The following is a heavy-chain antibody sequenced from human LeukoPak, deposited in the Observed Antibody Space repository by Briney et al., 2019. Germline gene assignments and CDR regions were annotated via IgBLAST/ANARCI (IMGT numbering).Heavy chain of an antibody. V-gene: IGHV4-31*03. Sequence: SETLSLTCTVSGGSISSGGYYWSWIRQHPGKGLEWIGYIYYSGSTYYSPSLKSRVTISVDTSKNQFSLKLSSVTAADTAVYYCARVARGNVDIWGQGTMVTVSS. CDR3: ARVARGNVDI. J-gene: IGHJ3*02. D-gene: IGHD5-12*01. CDR2: IYYSGST. CDR1: GGSISSGGYY.